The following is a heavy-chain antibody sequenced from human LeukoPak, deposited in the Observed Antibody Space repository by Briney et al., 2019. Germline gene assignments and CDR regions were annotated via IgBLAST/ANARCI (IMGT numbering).Heavy chain of an antibody. V-gene: IGHV3-11*01. Sequence: PGGSLRLSCAASGFTFSDYYMSWIRQAPGKGLEWLSFISGSGSSIYSADSVKGRFTISRDNAKNSLYLQMNSLRAEDTALYYCAKDLQSLSSGWNDAFDIWGQGTMVTVSS. D-gene: IGHD6-19*01. J-gene: IGHJ3*02. CDR2: ISGSGSSI. CDR3: AKDLQSLSSGWNDAFDI. CDR1: GFTFSDYY.